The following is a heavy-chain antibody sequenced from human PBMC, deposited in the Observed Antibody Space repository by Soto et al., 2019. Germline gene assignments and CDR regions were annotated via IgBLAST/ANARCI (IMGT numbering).Heavy chain of an antibody. CDR2: INHSGST. CDR3: AREMYYYGSGRRYYYGMDV. Sequence: SETLSLTXAVYGGSFSGYYWSWIRQPPGKGLEWIGEINHSGSTNYNPSLKSRVTISVDTSKNQFSLKLSSVTAADTAVYYCAREMYYYGSGRRYYYGMDVWGQGTTVTVSS. D-gene: IGHD3-10*01. V-gene: IGHV4-34*01. CDR1: GGSFSGYY. J-gene: IGHJ6*02.